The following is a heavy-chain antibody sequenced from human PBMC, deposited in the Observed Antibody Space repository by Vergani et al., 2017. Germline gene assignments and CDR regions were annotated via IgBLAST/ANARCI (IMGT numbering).Heavy chain of an antibody. V-gene: IGHV3-33*08. CDR1: GFTVSSNY. D-gene: IGHD3-22*01. CDR2: IWYDGSNK. CDR3: ARDMASTGIVVVSPRGAFDI. J-gene: IGHJ3*02. Sequence: VQLVESGGGLVQPGGSLRLSCAASGFTVSSNYMSWVRQAPGKGLEWVAVIWYDGSNKYYADSVKGRFTISRDNSKNTLYLQMNSLRAEDTAVYYCARDMASTGIVVVSPRGAFDIWGQGTMVTVSS.